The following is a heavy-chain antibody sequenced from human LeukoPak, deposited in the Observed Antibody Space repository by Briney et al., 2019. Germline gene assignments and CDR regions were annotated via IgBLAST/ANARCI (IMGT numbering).Heavy chain of an antibody. J-gene: IGHJ4*02. D-gene: IGHD1-1*01. Sequence: GGSLRLSCAASGSTFSSYAMSWVRQAPGKGLEWVSAISGSGGSTYYADSVKGRFTISRDNSKDTLYLQMNSLRAEDTAVYYCARRTGAVDYWGQGTLVTVSS. CDR2: ISGSGGST. CDR1: GSTFSSYA. CDR3: ARRTGAVDY. V-gene: IGHV3-23*01.